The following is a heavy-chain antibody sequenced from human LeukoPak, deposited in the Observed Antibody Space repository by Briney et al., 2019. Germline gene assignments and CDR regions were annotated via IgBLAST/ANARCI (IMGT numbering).Heavy chain of an antibody. D-gene: IGHD1-26*01. J-gene: IGHJ5*02. CDR2: IIPIFGTA. V-gene: IGHV1-69*13. CDR3: ARASGSYVGWFDP. Sequence: SVKVSCKASGGTFSSYAISWVRQAPGQGLEWMGGIIPIFGTANYAQKFQGRVTITADESTSTAYMELSRLRSDDTAVYYCARASGSYVGWFDPWGQGTLVTVSS. CDR1: GGTFSSYA.